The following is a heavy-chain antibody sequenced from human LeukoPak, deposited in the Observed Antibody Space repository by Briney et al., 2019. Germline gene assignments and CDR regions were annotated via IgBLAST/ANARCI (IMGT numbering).Heavy chain of an antibody. CDR3: AALDYYDSSGYDAFDI. D-gene: IGHD3-22*01. CDR1: GYTFTSYA. CDR2: INAGNGNT. Sequence: GASVKVSCKASGYTFTSYAMHWVRQAPGQRLEWMGWINAGNGNTKYSQKFQGRVTITRDTSASTAYMELSSLRSEDTAVYYCAALDYYDSSGYDAFDIWGQGTMVTVSS. J-gene: IGHJ3*02. V-gene: IGHV1-3*01.